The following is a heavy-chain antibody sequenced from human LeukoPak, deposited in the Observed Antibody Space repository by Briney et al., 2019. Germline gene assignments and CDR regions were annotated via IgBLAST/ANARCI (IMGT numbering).Heavy chain of an antibody. CDR2: IYYSGST. J-gene: IGHJ4*02. CDR3: ASSSTAMVTPFDY. Sequence: PSETLSLTCTVSGGSISSSSYYWGWIRQPPGKGREGVGSIYYSGSTYYNPSLKSRVTLSVDTSKNQFSLKLSSVTAADSAVYYCASSSTAMVTPFDYWGQGTLVTVSS. D-gene: IGHD5-18*01. CDR1: GGSISSSSYY. V-gene: IGHV4-39*01.